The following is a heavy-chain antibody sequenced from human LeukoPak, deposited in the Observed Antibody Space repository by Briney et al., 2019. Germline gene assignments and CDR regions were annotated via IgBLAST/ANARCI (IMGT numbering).Heavy chain of an antibody. CDR1: GGTFSSYA. J-gene: IGHJ4*02. V-gene: IGHV1-69*04. CDR2: IIPIFGIA. D-gene: IGHD3-22*01. CDR3: ARGGPGPVAYYYDSSGYYYYDY. Sequence: GASVKVSCKASGGTFSSYAISWVRQAPGQGLEWMGRIIPIFGIANYAQKFQGRVTITADKSTSTAYMELSSLRSEDTAVYYCARGGPGPVAYYYDSSGYYYYDYWGQGTLVTVSS.